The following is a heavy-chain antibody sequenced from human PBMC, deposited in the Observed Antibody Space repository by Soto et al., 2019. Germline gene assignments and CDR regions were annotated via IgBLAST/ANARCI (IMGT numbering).Heavy chain of an antibody. Sequence: PSDTLSLTFTVSVGSIRSYYWSCIRQPPGKGLEWIGYIYFRGTTNYNPSLKSRVTMSADTSKNQFSLKLNSVTAADTAVYYCARMNCYDTSGYPFDYWGQGMMVTIS. J-gene: IGHJ4*02. CDR3: ARMNCYDTSGYPFDY. D-gene: IGHD3-22*01. CDR1: VGSIRSYY. CDR2: IYFRGTT. V-gene: IGHV4-59*07.